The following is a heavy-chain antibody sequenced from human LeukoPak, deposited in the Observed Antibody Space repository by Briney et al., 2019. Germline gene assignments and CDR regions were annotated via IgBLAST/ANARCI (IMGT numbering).Heavy chain of an antibody. CDR2: IYPGDSDT. CDR3: ASGAYCCCNWYSGAFDI. D-gene: IGHD2-21*02. V-gene: IGHV5-51*01. J-gene: IGHJ3*02. Sequence: GESLKISWNGSGYNFTNYRMCWVRQMPGKGLEWMGIIYPGDSDTRYSPSLQGQVTISADKSISTAYLQWRSLKASDTAMYYCASGAYCCCNWYSGAFDIWGQGTMVTVSS. CDR1: GYNFTNYR.